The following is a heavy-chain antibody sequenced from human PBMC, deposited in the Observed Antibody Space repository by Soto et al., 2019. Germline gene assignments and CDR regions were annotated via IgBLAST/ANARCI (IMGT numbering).Heavy chain of an antibody. D-gene: IGHD3-22*01. V-gene: IGHV3-23*01. J-gene: IGHJ4*02. CDR3: AKAHDSSGYPQFDY. CDR2: ISDSGDKT. Sequence: GGSLRLSCAASGFPFSNYAMSWFRQAPGKGLEWVASISDSGDKTYYADFVKGHFTISRDNSKNTLYLQMNSLRAEDTAVYYCAKAHDSSGYPQFDYWGQGTLVTVSS. CDR1: GFPFSNYA.